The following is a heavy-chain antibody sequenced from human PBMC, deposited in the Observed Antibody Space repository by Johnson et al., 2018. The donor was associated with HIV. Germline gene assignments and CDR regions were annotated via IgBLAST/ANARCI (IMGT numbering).Heavy chain of an antibody. CDR1: GFTFSSYW. J-gene: IGHJ3*02. CDR2: INSDGSST. D-gene: IGHD6-6*01. CDR3: AREGSSSSDDAFDI. V-gene: IGHV3-74*01. Sequence: VQLVESGGGVVQPGRSLRLSCAGSGFTFSSYWMHWVRQAPGKGLVWVSRINSDGSSTSYADSVKGRFTISRDNAKNTLYLQMNSLRAEDTAVYYCAREGSSSSDDAFDIWGQGTMVTVSS.